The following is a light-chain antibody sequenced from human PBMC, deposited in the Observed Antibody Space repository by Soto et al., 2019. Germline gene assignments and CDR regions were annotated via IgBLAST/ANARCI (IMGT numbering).Light chain of an antibody. V-gene: IGKV1-8*01. CDR3: QQYDSYSYA. Sequence: AIRMTQSPSSFSASTGDRVTITCRASQGISSYLAWYQQKPGKAPKLLIYAASTLQSGVPSRFSGSGSGTDFTLASSCLQSEDFATYYYQQYDSYSYAIGQGTKLDIK. CDR2: AAS. J-gene: IGKJ2*01. CDR1: QGISSY.